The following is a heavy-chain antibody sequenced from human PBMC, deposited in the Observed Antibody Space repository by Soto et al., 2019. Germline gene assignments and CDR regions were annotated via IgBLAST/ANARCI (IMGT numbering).Heavy chain of an antibody. D-gene: IGHD3-10*01. CDR3: ARCVLGGLNGSLAIDGMDV. J-gene: IGHJ6*02. Sequence: ASVKVSCKASGGTFSSYAISWVRQAPGQGLEWMGGIIPIFGTANYAQKFQGRVTITADESTSTAYMELSSLRSEDTAVYYCARCVLGGLNGSLAIDGMDVWGQGTTVTVSS. V-gene: IGHV1-69*13. CDR1: GGTFSSYA. CDR2: IIPIFGTA.